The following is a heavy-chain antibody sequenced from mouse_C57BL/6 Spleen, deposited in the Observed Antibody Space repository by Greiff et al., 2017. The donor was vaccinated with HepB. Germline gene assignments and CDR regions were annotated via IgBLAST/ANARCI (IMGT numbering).Heavy chain of an antibody. CDR2: IDPSDSET. Sequence: QVQLQQPGAELVRPGSSVKLSCKASGYTFTSYWMHWVKQRPIQGLEWIGNIDPSDSETHYNQKFKDKATLTVDKSSSTAYMQLSSLTSEDSAVYYCARRGELTGGCFDYWGQGTTLTVSS. CDR3: ARRGELTGGCFDY. D-gene: IGHD4-1*01. CDR1: GYTFTSYW. V-gene: IGHV1-52*01. J-gene: IGHJ2*01.